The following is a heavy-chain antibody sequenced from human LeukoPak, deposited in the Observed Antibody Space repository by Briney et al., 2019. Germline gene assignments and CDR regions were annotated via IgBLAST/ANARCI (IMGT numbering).Heavy chain of an antibody. J-gene: IGHJ4*02. CDR3: ARERGVVVAATPYFDY. V-gene: IGHV1-2*06. CDR2: INPNSGGT. CDR1: GYTFTGYY. Sequence: GASVKVSCKASGYTFTGYYMHWVRQAPGQGLEWMGRINPNSGGTNYAQKFQGRVTMTTDTSTSTAYMELRSLRSDDTAVYYCARERGVVVAATPYFDYWGQGTLVTVSS. D-gene: IGHD2-15*01.